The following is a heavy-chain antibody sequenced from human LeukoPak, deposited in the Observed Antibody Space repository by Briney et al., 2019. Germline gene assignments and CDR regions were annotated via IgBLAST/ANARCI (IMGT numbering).Heavy chain of an antibody. D-gene: IGHD5-18*01. V-gene: IGHV3-30-3*01. Sequence: GGSLRLSCAASGFTFSSYAMHWVRQAPGQGLEGLAVISYDRSNKYYADSVKGRFTISRDNSKNTLYLQMNSLRAEDTAVYYCARDYTAMVKLDYWGQGTLVTGSS. CDR1: GFTFSSYA. J-gene: IGHJ4*02. CDR2: ISYDRSNK. CDR3: ARDYTAMVKLDY.